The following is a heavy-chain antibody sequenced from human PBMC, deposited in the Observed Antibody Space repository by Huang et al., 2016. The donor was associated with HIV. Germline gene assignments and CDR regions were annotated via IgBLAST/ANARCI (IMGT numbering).Heavy chain of an antibody. CDR3: VIMDDYFDY. Sequence: VQLVESGGGLVRPGWSLRLSCAASVFAFSQYAVHWVRQSPGKGLEWVAGIGGNSGDMSYAAVVRGRFVSSRDNAKKSLYLKMNGLRLEDTALYFCVIMDDYFDYWGQGVLVGVSS. J-gene: IGHJ4*02. D-gene: IGHD2-8*01. V-gene: IGHV3-9*01. CDR1: VFAFSQYA. CDR2: IGGNSGDM.